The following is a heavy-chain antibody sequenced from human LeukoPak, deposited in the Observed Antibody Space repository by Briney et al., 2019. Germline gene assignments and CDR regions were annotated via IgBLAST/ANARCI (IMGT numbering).Heavy chain of an antibody. D-gene: IGHD5-18*01. CDR2: IYDTGST. CDR1: GDSVSSSSGSSY. CDR3: ARGLHTKWRPHAIDY. V-gene: IGHV4-61*02. Sequence: SGTLSLTCAVSGDSVSSSSGSSYWNWIRQPSGKGLEWIGRIYDTGSTFYNPSLRSRISISLDESKNQFSLNLNSVTAADTAVYYCARGLHTKWRPHAIDYWGPGILVTVSS. J-gene: IGHJ4*02.